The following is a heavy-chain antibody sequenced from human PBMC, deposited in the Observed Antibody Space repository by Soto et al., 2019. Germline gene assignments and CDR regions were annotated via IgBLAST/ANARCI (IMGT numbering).Heavy chain of an antibody. CDR2: INHSGST. D-gene: IGHD3-9*01. J-gene: IGHJ4*02. CDR1: GGSFSGYY. V-gene: IGHV4-34*01. CDR3: ARGGPYDILTGYWY. Sequence: SETLSLTCAVYGGSFSGYYWSWIRQPPGKGLEWIGEINHSGSTNYNPSLKSRVAISVDTSKNQFSLKLSSVTAADTAVYYCARGGPYDILTGYWYWGQGTLVTVSS.